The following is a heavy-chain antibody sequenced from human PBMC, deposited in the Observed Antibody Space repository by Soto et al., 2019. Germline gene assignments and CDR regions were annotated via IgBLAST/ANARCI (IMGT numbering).Heavy chain of an antibody. D-gene: IGHD3-10*01. Sequence: QVQMVQSGAEVKKPGSSVSVSCTASGDTFNFYTISWVRQVPGQGPEWMGRIIPMLGMSNYAQKFQGRVTIMADKSTSTVYMNLSGLTSEDTAVYYCATNYGSGSTHCDSGGQGTLVTVSS. CDR1: GDTFNFYT. J-gene: IGHJ4*02. CDR3: ATNYGSGSTHCDS. V-gene: IGHV1-69*02. CDR2: IIPMLGMS.